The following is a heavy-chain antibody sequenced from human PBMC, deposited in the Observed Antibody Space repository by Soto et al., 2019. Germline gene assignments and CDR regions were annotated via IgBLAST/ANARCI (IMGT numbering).Heavy chain of an antibody. Sequence: EVHLVESGGGSVQPGGSLRLSCAGSGFAFSSYWIHRVRQVPGKGLVWVSRINSDGSTTSYADSVRGRFTISRDNAKDTLYLQMNSLRAEDTALYYCARVGQGRYYFDYWGQGTLVTVSS. J-gene: IGHJ4*02. CDR1: GFAFSSYW. CDR2: INSDGSTT. CDR3: ARVGQGRYYFDY. V-gene: IGHV3-74*01.